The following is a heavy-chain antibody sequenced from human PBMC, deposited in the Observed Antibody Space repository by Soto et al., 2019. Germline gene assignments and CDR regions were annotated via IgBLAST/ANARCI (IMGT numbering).Heavy chain of an antibody. Sequence: SETLSLTCTVSGASITGSSNWSGIRQPAGKGVGGIGRFSLSGTTNYNASLRSRVTMSTDVSKNQFSLRVNCVTAADTALYYCARGMTPPGAPSWHYLDSWGQGTLVTVSS. CDR1: GASITGSSN. J-gene: IGHJ4*02. V-gene: IGHV4-4*07. D-gene: IGHD2-8*02. CDR2: FSLSGTT. CDR3: ARGMTPPGAPSWHYLDS.